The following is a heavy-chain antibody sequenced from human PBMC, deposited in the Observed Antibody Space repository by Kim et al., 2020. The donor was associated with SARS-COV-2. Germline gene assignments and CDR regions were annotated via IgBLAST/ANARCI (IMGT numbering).Heavy chain of an antibody. CDR2: IYYSGST. Sequence: SETLSLTCTVSGGSISSSSYYWGWIRQPPGKGLEWIGSIYYSGSTYYNPSLKSRVTISVDTSKNQFSLKLSSVTAADTAVYYCARHVIIVGAPDAFDIWGQGTMVTVSP. CDR1: GGSISSSSYY. V-gene: IGHV4-39*01. CDR3: ARHVIIVGAPDAFDI. D-gene: IGHD1-26*01. J-gene: IGHJ3*02.